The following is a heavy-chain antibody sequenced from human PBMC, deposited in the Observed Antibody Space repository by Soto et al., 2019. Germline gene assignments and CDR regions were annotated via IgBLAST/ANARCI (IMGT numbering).Heavy chain of an antibody. CDR2: IIPIFGTA. J-gene: IGHJ4*02. V-gene: IGHV1-69*13. D-gene: IGHD3-3*01. CDR3: AAGGNTDSITIFGVVTLDY. CDR1: GGTFSSYA. Sequence: SVKVSCKASGGTFSSYAISWVRQAPGQGLEWMGGIIPIFGTANYAQKFQGRVTITADESTSTAYMELSSLRSEDTAVYYCAAGGNTDSITIFGVVTLDYWGQGTLVTVSS.